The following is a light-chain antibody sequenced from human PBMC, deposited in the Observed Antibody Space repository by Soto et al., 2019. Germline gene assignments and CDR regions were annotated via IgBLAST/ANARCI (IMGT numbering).Light chain of an antibody. CDR1: QSVSSSY. CDR2: GAS. CDR3: QQYNNWPRT. V-gene: IGKV3-20*01. Sequence: EVVLTQSPGTLSLSPGERATLSCRASQSVSSSYLAWYQQKPGQAPRLLIYGASSRATGIPDRFSGSGSGTEFTLTIGSLQSEDFAVYYCQQYNNWPRTFGQGTKVDIK. J-gene: IGKJ1*01.